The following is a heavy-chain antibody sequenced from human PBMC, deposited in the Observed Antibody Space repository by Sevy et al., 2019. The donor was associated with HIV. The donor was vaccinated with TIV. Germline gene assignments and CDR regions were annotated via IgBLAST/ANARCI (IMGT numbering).Heavy chain of an antibody. CDR2: INPTSGGT. J-gene: IGHJ4*02. Sequence: ASVKVSCKTSGYSFCGYNMHWVRQAPGQGLEWMGRINPTSGGTKFAERFQGRVTMTRDMSISTAYMELSSLRSDDTAVYYCVRVPAAAGTRGYFDYWGQGTLVTVSS. CDR3: VRVPAAAGTRGYFDY. D-gene: IGHD6-13*01. V-gene: IGHV1-2*06. CDR1: GYSFCGYN.